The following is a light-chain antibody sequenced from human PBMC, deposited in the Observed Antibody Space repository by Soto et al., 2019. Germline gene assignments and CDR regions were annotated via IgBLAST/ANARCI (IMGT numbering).Light chain of an antibody. V-gene: IGLV4-69*01. CDR2: LTGDGSH. J-gene: IGLJ2*01. Sequence: QLVLTQSPSASASLGASVKLTCTLSSGHSSYAIAWHQQQAEKGPRYLMKLTGDGSHSKGDGIPDRFSGSSSGAERYLTISSLQSEDEADYDCQTWGSGTHVVFGGGTKLTVL. CDR1: SGHSSYA. CDR3: QTWGSGTHVV.